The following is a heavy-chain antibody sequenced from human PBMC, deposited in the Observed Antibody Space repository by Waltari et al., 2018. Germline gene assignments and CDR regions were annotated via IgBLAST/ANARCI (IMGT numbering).Heavy chain of an antibody. CDR1: GGSFRGYY. Sequence: QVQLQQWGAGLLKPSETLSLTCAVYGGSFRGYYWSWIRQPPGKGLEWIGEINHSGSTNYNPSLKSRVTISVDTSKNQFSLKLSSVTAADTAVYYCANGYTDYFDYWGQGTLVTVSS. J-gene: IGHJ4*02. CDR3: ANGYTDYFDY. V-gene: IGHV4-34*01. D-gene: IGHD6-13*01. CDR2: INHSGST.